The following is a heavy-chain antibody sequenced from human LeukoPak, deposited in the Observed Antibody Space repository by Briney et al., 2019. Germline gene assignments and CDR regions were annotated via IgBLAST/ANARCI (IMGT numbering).Heavy chain of an antibody. V-gene: IGHV3-64*01. CDR1: GFSFRSHA. J-gene: IGHJ4*02. CDR2: IWSNGGTT. Sequence: GGSLRLSCVASGFSFRSHAMYWVRQAPGKGLEYVSRIWSNGGTTYYANSVKGRFTMSRDDSKNTLYLQMNSLKTEDTAVYYCTTDMYCSSTSCPGAFDYWGQGTLVTVSS. D-gene: IGHD2-2*01. CDR3: TTDMYCSSTSCPGAFDY.